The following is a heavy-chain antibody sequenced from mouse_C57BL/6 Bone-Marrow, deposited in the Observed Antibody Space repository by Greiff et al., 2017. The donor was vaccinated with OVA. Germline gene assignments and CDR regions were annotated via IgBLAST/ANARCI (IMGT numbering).Heavy chain of an antibody. CDR1: GYTFTEYT. V-gene: IGHV1-62-2*01. CDR3: ARHERGAYYDYDGGFAY. D-gene: IGHD2-4*01. J-gene: IGHJ3*01. CDR2: FYPGSGSI. Sequence: QVQLQQSGAELVKPGASVKLSCKASGYTFTEYTIHWVKQRSGQGLEWIGWFYPGSGSIKYNEKFKDKATLTADKSSSTVYMELSRLTSEDSAVYFCARHERGAYYDYDGGFAYWGQGTLVTVSA.